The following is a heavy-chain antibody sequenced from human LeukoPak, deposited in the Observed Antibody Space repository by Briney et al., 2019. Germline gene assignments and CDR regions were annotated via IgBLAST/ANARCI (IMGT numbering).Heavy chain of an antibody. J-gene: IGHJ4*02. CDR1: GYTFTGYY. Sequence: ASVKVSCKASGYTFTGYYMHWVRQAPGQGLEWMGWINPNSGGTNYAQKFQGRVTMTRDTSISTAYMELSRLRSDDTAVYYCARGRVNWKQLYYFDYWGQGTLVTVSS. D-gene: IGHD1-20*01. V-gene: IGHV1-2*02. CDR3: ARGRVNWKQLYYFDY. CDR2: INPNSGGT.